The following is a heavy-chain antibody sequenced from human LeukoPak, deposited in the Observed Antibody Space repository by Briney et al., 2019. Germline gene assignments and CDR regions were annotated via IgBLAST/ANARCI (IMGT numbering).Heavy chain of an antibody. CDR1: GGSISTFY. D-gene: IGHD3-10*01. J-gene: IGHJ4*02. Sequence: SETLSLTCTVSGGSISTFYWSWIRQPPGKELEWIAYIDYTASTNYNPSLKSRVTISVDTSKNQFSLKLSSVTAADTAVYYCARSELLWFGGVNSGFDYWGPGTLVTVSS. CDR3: ARSELLWFGGVNSGFDY. V-gene: IGHV4-59*01. CDR2: IDYTAST.